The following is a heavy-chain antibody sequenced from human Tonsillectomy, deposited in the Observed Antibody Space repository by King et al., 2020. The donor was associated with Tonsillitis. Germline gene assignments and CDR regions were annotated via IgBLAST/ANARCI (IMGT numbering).Heavy chain of an antibody. CDR2: ISFDGSNN. CDR3: VRGEGVLRRFGELLPDIDY. V-gene: IGHV3-30*01. Sequence: VQLVESGGGVVQPGRSLRLSCAASGFPFSNYVMHWVRQAPGKGLEWVAVISFDGSNNYYADSVKGRFTISRDNSKNTLYLQMNSLRAEDTAVYYCVRGEGVLRRFGELLPDIDYWGQGTLVTVSS. CDR1: GFPFSNYV. J-gene: IGHJ4*02. D-gene: IGHD3-10*01.